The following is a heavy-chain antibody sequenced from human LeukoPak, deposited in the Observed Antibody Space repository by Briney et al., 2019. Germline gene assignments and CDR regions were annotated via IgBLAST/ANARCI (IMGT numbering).Heavy chain of an antibody. CDR2: IWYDGSNK. D-gene: IGHD3-3*01. CDR3: ARGSYDFWSGYYGYYYYYGMDV. CDR1: GFTFSSYG. Sequence: TGRSLRLSCAASGFTFSSYGMPWVRQAPGKGLEWVAVIWYDGSNKYYADSVKGRFTISRDNSKNTLYLQMNSLRAEDTAVYYCARGSYDFWSGYYGYYYYYGMDVWGQGTTVTVSS. V-gene: IGHV3-33*01. J-gene: IGHJ6*02.